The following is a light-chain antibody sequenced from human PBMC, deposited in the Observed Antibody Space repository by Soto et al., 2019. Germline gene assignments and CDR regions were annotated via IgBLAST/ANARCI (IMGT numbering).Light chain of an antibody. CDR2: SNN. CDR1: SSNIGSNT. V-gene: IGLV1-44*01. Sequence: QSVLTQPPSASGTPGQRVTISCSGSSSNIGSNTVNWYQQLPGTAPKLLIYSNNQRPSGVPDRFSGSKSGTSASLAISGLQSEDEADYYGAAWDDSRNGHVVFGGGTTLTVL. CDR3: AAWDDSRNGHVV. J-gene: IGLJ2*01.